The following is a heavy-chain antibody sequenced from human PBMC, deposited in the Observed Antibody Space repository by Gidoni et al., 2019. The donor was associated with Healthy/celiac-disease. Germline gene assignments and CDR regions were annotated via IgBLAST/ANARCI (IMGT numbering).Heavy chain of an antibody. Sequence: EVQLVESGGGLVQPGRSLRLSCAASGFTFYDYAMHWVRQAPGHGLEWVSCISGNSGSIGYADAVKGRFTISRDNAKTTLYLQMNSLRAEDTALYYFAKDINPIVVVVAAKGTGGGYFDYWGQGTLVTVSS. D-gene: IGHD2-15*01. CDR1: GFTFYDYA. CDR2: ISGNSGSI. CDR3: AKDINPIVVVVAAKGTGGGYFDY. J-gene: IGHJ4*02. V-gene: IGHV3-9*01.